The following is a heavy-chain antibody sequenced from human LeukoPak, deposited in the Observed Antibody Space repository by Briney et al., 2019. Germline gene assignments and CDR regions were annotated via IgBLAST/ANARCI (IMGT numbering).Heavy chain of an antibody. V-gene: IGHV1-2*02. Sequence: ASVTVSCKASGGTFSSYAISWVRQAPGQGLEWMGWINPNSGGTNYAQKFQGRVTMTRDTSISTAYMELSRLRSDDTAVYYCARDQRLIRYYYYYMDVWGKGTTVTVSS. D-gene: IGHD6-19*01. CDR1: GGTFSSYA. J-gene: IGHJ6*03. CDR2: INPNSGGT. CDR3: ARDQRLIRYYYYYMDV.